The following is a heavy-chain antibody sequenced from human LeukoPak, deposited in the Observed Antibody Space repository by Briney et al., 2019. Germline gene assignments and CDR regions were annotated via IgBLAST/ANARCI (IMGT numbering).Heavy chain of an antibody. Sequence: SQTLSLTCAISGDSVSSNSAAWNWIRQSPSRGLEWLGRTYYRSKWYNDYAVSVKSRITINPDTSKNQFSLQLNSVTPEDTAVYYCARAEEYCSGGSCYLNFDYWGQGTLVTVSS. D-gene: IGHD2-15*01. V-gene: IGHV6-1*01. CDR1: GDSVSSNSAA. CDR3: ARAEEYCSGGSCYLNFDY. CDR2: TYYRSKWYN. J-gene: IGHJ4*02.